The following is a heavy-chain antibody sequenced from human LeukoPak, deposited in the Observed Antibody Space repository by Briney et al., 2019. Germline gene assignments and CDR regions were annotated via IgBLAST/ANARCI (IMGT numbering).Heavy chain of an antibody. CDR2: LDPEDGET. J-gene: IGHJ6*02. V-gene: IGHV1-69*10. D-gene: IGHD6-13*01. Sequence: SVKVSCKASGGTFSSYAISWVRQAPGQGLEWMGGLDPEDGETIYAQKFQGRVTMTEDTSTSTAYMELRSLRSDDTAVCYCASDHSDSSSWYNTYYYYYYGMDVWGQGTTVTVSS. CDR1: GGTFSSYA. CDR3: ASDHSDSSSWYNTYYYYYYGMDV.